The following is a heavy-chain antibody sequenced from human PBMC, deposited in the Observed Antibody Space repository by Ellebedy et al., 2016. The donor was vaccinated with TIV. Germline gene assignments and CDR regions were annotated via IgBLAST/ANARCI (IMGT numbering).Heavy chain of an antibody. V-gene: IGHV3-30-3*01. CDR1: GFTFSSYT. Sequence: PGGSLRLSCAASGFTFSSYTMHWVRQAPGKGLEWVASISYDGSREYYADSVKGRFTISRDNSKNTLFLQMSSLRAEDTAVYFCARRSTDFAFDSWGQGTLVTVSS. CDR3: ARRSTDFAFDS. D-gene: IGHD3/OR15-3a*01. J-gene: IGHJ4*02. CDR2: ISYDGSRE.